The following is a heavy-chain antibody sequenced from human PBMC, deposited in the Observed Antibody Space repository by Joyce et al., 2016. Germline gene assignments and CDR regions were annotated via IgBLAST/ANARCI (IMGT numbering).Heavy chain of an antibody. CDR3: ARNGAYSQDS. CDR1: GGSISSADW. Sequence: QVQLQESGPGLVKPSGTLSLTGAVSGGSISSADWWSWVRQPPGKGLGWIGEIYLGGSTTYNPSLKSRVTIAVDKSKNQLSLKMNSVTAADTVVYYCARNGAYSQDSWGQGTLVTVSS. J-gene: IGHJ5*01. V-gene: IGHV4-4*02. D-gene: IGHD5-12*01. CDR2: IYLGGST.